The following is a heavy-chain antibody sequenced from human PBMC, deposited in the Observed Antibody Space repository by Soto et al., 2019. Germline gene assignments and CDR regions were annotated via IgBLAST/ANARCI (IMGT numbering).Heavy chain of an antibody. J-gene: IGHJ6*02. D-gene: IGHD4-17*01. CDR1: GFTFSSYG. V-gene: IGHV3-30*18. Sequence: GSLRLSCAASGFTFSSYGMHWVRQAPGKGLEWVAVISYDGSNKYYADSVKGRFTISRDNSKNTLYLQMNSLRAEDTAVYYCAKDRDYEDGMDVWGQGTTVTVSS. CDR3: AKDRDYEDGMDV. CDR2: ISYDGSNK.